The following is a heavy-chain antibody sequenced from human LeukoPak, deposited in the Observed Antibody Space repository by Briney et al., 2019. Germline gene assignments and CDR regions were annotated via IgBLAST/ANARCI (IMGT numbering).Heavy chain of an antibody. CDR3: ASILGYCSSTSCYPY. D-gene: IGHD2-2*01. CDR2: ISSSSSTI. V-gene: IGHV3-48*01. Sequence: GGSLRLSCAASGFTFSSYSMNWVRQAPGKGLEWVSYISSSSSTIYYADSVKGRFTISRDNAKNSLYLQMNSLRAEDTAVYYCASILGYCSSTSCYPYWGQGTLVTVSS. J-gene: IGHJ4*02. CDR1: GFTFSSYS.